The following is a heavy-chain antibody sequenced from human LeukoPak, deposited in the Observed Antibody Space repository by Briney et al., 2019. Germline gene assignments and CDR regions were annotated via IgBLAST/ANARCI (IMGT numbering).Heavy chain of an antibody. D-gene: IGHD6-19*01. J-gene: IGHJ6*02. CDR3: AREGTIAVAGTNYYYYGMDV. CDR1: GYTFTKYG. V-gene: IGHV1-18*01. Sequence: ASVKVSCKASGYTFTKYGITWVRQAPGQGLEWMGWISTYNGNTNYAQKLQGRVTMTTDTSTSTAYMELRSLRSDDTAVYYCAREGTIAVAGTNYYYYGMDVWGQGTTVTVSS. CDR2: ISTYNGNT.